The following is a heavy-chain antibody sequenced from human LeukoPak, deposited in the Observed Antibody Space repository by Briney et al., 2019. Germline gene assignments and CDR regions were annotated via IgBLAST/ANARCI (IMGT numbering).Heavy chain of an antibody. CDR1: GYTFTSYY. D-gene: IGHD6-19*01. Sequence: ASVKVSCKASGYTFTSYYIHWVPQAPEQGLEWMGIINPSGGSTSYAQKFQGRLTMIRDTSTSTVYMELSSLRTEDTTVYYYSREEGVVAGTFDFGSQGTLATVSS. CDR2: INPSGGST. V-gene: IGHV1-46*03. J-gene: IGHJ4*02. CDR3: SREEGVVAGTFDF.